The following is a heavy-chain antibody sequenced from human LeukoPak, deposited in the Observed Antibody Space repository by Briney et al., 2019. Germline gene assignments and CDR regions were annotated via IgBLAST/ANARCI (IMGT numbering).Heavy chain of an antibody. J-gene: IGHJ4*02. CDR3: ARDGATGVLDH. Sequence: PSETLSLTCSVSGASMRGAGYSWFWIRQFPGKGLEWIGYIYYSGSTAYNPSLKSRVAISLDTSENQFSLNLTSVTAADTAVYFCARDGATGVLDHWGLGTLVTVSS. CDR2: IYYSGST. CDR1: GASMRGAGYS. V-gene: IGHV4-31*03. D-gene: IGHD4/OR15-4a*01.